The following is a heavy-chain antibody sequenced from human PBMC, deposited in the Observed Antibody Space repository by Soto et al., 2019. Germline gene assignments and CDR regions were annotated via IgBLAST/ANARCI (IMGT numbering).Heavy chain of an antibody. CDR3: ATMTHVVRGFDY. CDR1: GFTFSSYA. V-gene: IGHV3-23*01. D-gene: IGHD3-10*01. Sequence: GGSLRLSCAASGFTFSSYAMSWVRQAPGKGLEWVSAISGSGGSTYYADSVKGRFTISRDNSKNTLYLQMNSLRAEDTAVYYCATMTHVVRGFDYWGQGTLVTVSS. CDR2: ISGSGGST. J-gene: IGHJ4*02.